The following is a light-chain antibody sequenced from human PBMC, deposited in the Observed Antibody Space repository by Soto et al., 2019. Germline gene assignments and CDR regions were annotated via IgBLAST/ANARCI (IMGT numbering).Light chain of an antibody. CDR2: GPA. V-gene: IGKV3-15*01. CDR3: QQYNNWPPIT. Sequence: ELVITQSPPTLPCSPGERATLSCRASQRVTSNLACYRQKPGQAPRPLINGPATRATGIPARFSGSGSGTEFTLTISSLQSEDFAVYYCQQYNNWPPITFGQGRRLEIK. CDR1: QRVTSN. J-gene: IGKJ5*01.